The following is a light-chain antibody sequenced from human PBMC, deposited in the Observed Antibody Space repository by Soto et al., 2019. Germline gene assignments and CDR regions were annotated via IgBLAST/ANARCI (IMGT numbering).Light chain of an antibody. J-gene: IGKJ2*01. CDR3: QQVQSYPYT. CDR2: GAS. V-gene: IGKV3-15*01. CDR1: QSVSNY. Sequence: EVVMTQSPATLSVSPGERATLSCRASQSVSNYLAWYQQKPGQAPRLLISGASTRATGIPARFSGSGSGTDFTLTISSLQPEDFATYSCQQVQSYPYTFGQGTKLEI.